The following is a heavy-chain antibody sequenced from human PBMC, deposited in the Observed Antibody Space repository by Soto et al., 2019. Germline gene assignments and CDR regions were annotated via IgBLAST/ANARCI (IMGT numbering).Heavy chain of an antibody. CDR1: GGSISSGGYY. Sequence: QVQLQESGPGLVKPSQTLSLTCTVSGGSISSGGYYWSWIRQHPGKGLEWIGYIYYSGSTYYNPPLKSRVTISVETSKNQFSLKLSSVTAADTAVYYCARGLIQGYSGYVRPWGQGTLVTVSS. J-gene: IGHJ5*02. CDR2: IYYSGST. D-gene: IGHD5-12*01. V-gene: IGHV4-31*03. CDR3: ARGLIQGYSGYVRP.